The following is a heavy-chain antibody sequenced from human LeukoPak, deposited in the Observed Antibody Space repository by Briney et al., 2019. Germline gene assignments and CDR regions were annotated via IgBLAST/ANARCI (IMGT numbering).Heavy chain of an antibody. CDR2: IYYSGST. J-gene: IGHJ4*02. CDR1: GGSISSYY. V-gene: IGHV4-59*08. CDR3: ARSYCSGGSCWVYFDY. Sequence: PSETLSLTCTVSGGSISSYYWSWIRQPPGKGLEWIGNIYYSGSTNYNPSLKGRVTISVDTSKNQFSLKLSSVTAADTAIYYCARSYCSGGSCWVYFDYWGQGTLVTVSS. D-gene: IGHD2-15*01.